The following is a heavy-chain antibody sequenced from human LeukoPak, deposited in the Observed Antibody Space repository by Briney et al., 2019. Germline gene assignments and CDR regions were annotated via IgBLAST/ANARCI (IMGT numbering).Heavy chain of an antibody. Sequence: SETLSLTCTVSGGSISSYYWSWIRQPAGKGLEWIGRIYISGSTNYNPSLKSRVTMSVDTSKNQFSLKLSSVTAADTAVYYCARVSLKSSGYSGYDADYWGQGTLVTVSS. D-gene: IGHD5-12*01. CDR3: ARVSLKSSGYSGYDADY. J-gene: IGHJ4*02. V-gene: IGHV4-4*07. CDR1: GGSISSYY. CDR2: IYISGST.